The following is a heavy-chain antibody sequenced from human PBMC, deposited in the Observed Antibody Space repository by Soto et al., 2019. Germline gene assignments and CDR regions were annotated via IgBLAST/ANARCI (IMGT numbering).Heavy chain of an antibody. D-gene: IGHD2-15*01. CDR2: ISAYNGNT. CDR3: ARLFVVYCSGGSCYAHFDY. J-gene: IGHJ4*02. CDR1: GYTFTSYG. V-gene: IGHV1-18*01. Sequence: QVPLVQSGAEVKKPGASVKVSCKASGYTFTSYGISWVRQAPGQGLEWMGWISAYNGNTNYAQKLQGRVTMTTDTSTSTANMELRSLRADDTALYYCARLFVVYCSGGSCYAHFDYWGQGTLVTVSS.